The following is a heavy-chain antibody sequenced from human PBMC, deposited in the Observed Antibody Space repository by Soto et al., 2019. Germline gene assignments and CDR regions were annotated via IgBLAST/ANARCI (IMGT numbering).Heavy chain of an antibody. J-gene: IGHJ4*02. CDR2: ISSSGSTI. CDR3: AREDRYCTNGVCYNLADY. D-gene: IGHD2-8*01. V-gene: IGHV3-11*01. Sequence: QVQLVESGGGLVKPGGSLRLSCAASGFTFSDYYMSWIRQAPGKGLEWVSYISSSGSTIYYTDSVKGRFTISRDNAKNSLYLQMNSLRAEDTAVYYCAREDRYCTNGVCYNLADYWGQGTLVTVSS. CDR1: GFTFSDYY.